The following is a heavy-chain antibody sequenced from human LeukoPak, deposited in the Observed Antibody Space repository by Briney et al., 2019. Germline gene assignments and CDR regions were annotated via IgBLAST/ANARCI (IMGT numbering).Heavy chain of an antibody. CDR1: GFTFSNAW. CDR3: TTVSAAGQLDY. CDR2: IKSKTDGGTT. D-gene: IGHD6-13*01. Sequence: PGGSLRLSCAASGFTFSNAWMSWVRQAPGKGLEWVGRIKSKTDGGTTDYAAPVKGRFTISRDDSKNTLYLQMNSVKTEDTAMYYCTTVSAAGQLDYWGQGTLVTVSS. J-gene: IGHJ4*02. V-gene: IGHV3-15*01.